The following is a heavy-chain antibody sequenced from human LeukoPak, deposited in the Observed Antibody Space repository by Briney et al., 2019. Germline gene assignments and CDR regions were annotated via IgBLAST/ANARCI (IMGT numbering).Heavy chain of an antibody. CDR3: ITEPPGVVF. J-gene: IGHJ4*02. V-gene: IGHV3-15*01. D-gene: IGHD7-27*01. CDR1: GFTFSVAW. CDR2: IKSNTDGGAT. Sequence: GGSLRLSCAASGFTFSVAWMNWVRQAPGKGLEWVGRIKSNTDGGATDYAAPVKDRFTISRNDSEKTRYLQMNSLKTEDTAVYYCITEPPGVVFWGQGTLVTVSS.